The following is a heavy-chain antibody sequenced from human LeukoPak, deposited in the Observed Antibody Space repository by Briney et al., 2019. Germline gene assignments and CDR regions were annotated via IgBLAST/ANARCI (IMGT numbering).Heavy chain of an antibody. D-gene: IGHD3-16*01. V-gene: IGHV4-59*11. J-gene: IGHJ4*02. CDR3: ARGGLAIDS. Sequence: SETLSLTRTVSGGSISSHYWSWIRQPPGKGLEGIGYFYNSENTNYNPSLMSRVTISVDPSKNRFSLKLSSVTAADTAVYFCARGGLAIDSWGQGTLVTVSS. CDR1: GGSISSHY. CDR2: FYNSENT.